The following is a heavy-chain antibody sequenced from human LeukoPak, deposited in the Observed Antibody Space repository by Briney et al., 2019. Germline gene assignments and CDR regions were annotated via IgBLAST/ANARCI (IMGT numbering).Heavy chain of an antibody. J-gene: IGHJ5*02. CDR3: ARDGGSGYATSDNWFDP. V-gene: IGHV1-69*04. Sequence: SVKVSCKASGGTFSSYAISWVRQAPGQGLEWMGRIIPILGIANYAQKFQGRVTITADKSTSTAYMELSSLRSEDTAVYYCARDGGSGYATSDNWFDPWGQGTLVTVSS. D-gene: IGHD3-22*01. CDR2: IIPILGIA. CDR1: GGTFSSYA.